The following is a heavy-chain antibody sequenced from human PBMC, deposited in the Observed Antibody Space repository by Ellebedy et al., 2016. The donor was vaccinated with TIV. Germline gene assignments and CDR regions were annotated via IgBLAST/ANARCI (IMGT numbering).Heavy chain of an antibody. CDR1: GFTFSSSS. Sequence: GGSLRLSCAASGFTFSSSSMNWVRQAPGKGLEWVSYISSSRSTIYYAASVKGRFTISRDNAKNSLYLQMNSLRAEDTAVYYCAREMGYCSGGSCYARLYYYNGMDVWGQGTTVTVSS. D-gene: IGHD2-15*01. CDR3: AREMGYCSGGSCYARLYYYNGMDV. J-gene: IGHJ6*02. CDR2: ISSSRSTI. V-gene: IGHV3-48*01.